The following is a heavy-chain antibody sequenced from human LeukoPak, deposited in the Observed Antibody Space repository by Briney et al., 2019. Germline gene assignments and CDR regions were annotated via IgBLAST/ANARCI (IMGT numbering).Heavy chain of an antibody. CDR1: RFIFENYG. V-gene: IGHV3-20*04. D-gene: IGHD3-10*01. Sequence: PGGSLRLSCVASRFIFENYGMDWVRQVPGKGLEWVSSINWNGVGTTYAESVKGRFTISRDNSKNTLYLQMNSLRAEDTAVYYCAKDLRALLWFGELFRPTDYWGQGTLVTVSS. CDR2: INWNGVGT. CDR3: AKDLRALLWFGELFRPTDY. J-gene: IGHJ4*02.